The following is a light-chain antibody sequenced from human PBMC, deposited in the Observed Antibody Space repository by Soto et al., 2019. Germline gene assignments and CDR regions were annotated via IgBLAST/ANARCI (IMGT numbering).Light chain of an antibody. CDR3: MQAVQIPGT. Sequence: IVMTQSPLSLPVTPGEPASISCRSSQSLLHVNGYTYLDWYLQKPGQSPQLLMYLVSIRASGVPDRFSGSGSGTDFTLKISRMEAEDVGVYYCMQAVQIPGTFGQATKVDIK. CDR2: LVS. CDR1: QSLLHVNGYTY. J-gene: IGKJ1*01. V-gene: IGKV2-28*01.